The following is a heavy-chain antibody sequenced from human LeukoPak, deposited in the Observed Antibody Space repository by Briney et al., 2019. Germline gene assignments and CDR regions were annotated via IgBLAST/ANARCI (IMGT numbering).Heavy chain of an antibody. J-gene: IGHJ5*02. CDR2: IIPIIGTA. Sequence: ASVKVSCKASGGTFSSYAISWVRQAHGQGHEWMGSIIPIIGTANYAQKFQGRVTITTDKSTSTAYMELSSLRSEATAVYYCARQCSGGSCDSPVWFDPCGQGTLVTFSS. V-gene: IGHV1-69*04. CDR1: GGTFSSYA. CDR3: ARQCSGGSCDSPVWFDP. D-gene: IGHD2-15*01.